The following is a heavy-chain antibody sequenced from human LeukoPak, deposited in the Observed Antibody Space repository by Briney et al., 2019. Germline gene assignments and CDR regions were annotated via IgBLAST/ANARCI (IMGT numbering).Heavy chain of an antibody. CDR2: IYYSGST. V-gene: IGHV4-59*01. Sequence: SETLSLTCTVSGGSISSYYWSWIRQPPGKGLEWIGYIYYSGSTNYNPSLKSRVTISVDTSKNQFSLKLSSVTAADTAVYYCARYSDTDGYFDYWGQGTLVTVSS. CDR1: GGSISSYY. J-gene: IGHJ4*02. D-gene: IGHD2-15*01. CDR3: ARYSDTDGYFDY.